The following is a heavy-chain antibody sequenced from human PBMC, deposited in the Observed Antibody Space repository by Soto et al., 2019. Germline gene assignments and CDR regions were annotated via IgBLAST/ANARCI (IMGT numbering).Heavy chain of an antibody. Sequence: GGSLRLSCAASGFTFSSYGMHWVRQAPGKGLEWVAVISYDGSNKYYADSVKGRFTISRDNSKNTLYLQMNSLRAEDTAVYYCAKDQILGTMVRGVIKCWWYFDYWGQGTLVTVSS. D-gene: IGHD3-10*01. J-gene: IGHJ4*02. CDR2: ISYDGSNK. CDR1: GFTFSSYG. CDR3: AKDQILGTMVRGVIKCWWYFDY. V-gene: IGHV3-30*18.